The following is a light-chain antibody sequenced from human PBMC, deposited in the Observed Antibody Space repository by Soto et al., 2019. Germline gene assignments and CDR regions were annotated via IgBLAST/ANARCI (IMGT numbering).Light chain of an antibody. V-gene: IGKV3-15*01. J-gene: IGKJ1*01. CDR3: QQYNNWPPWT. CDR2: DAS. Sequence: EIVMTQSPATLSVPPGERATLSCRASQSVYANLAWYQQKPGQAPRLLIYDASTRATGIPARFSGSGSGTEFTLTISSLQSEDFAVYYCQQYNNWPPWTFGQGTKVDIK. CDR1: QSVYAN.